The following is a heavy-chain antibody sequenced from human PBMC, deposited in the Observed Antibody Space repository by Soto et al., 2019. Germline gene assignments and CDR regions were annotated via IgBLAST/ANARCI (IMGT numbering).Heavy chain of an antibody. D-gene: IGHD6-13*01. Sequence: PSETLSLTCTVSGGSISSGGYYWSWIRQHPGKGLEWIGYIYYSGSTYYNPSLKSRVTISVDTSKNQFSLKLSSVTAADTAVYYCARAGRGDAAGWGPWLDPWGQGPLVTVSS. V-gene: IGHV4-31*03. CDR3: ARAGRGDAAGWGPWLDP. CDR1: GGSISSGGYY. J-gene: IGHJ5*02. CDR2: IYYSGST.